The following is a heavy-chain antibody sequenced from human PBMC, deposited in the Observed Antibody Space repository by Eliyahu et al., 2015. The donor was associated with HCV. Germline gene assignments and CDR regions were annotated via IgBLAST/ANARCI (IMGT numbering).Heavy chain of an antibody. J-gene: IGHJ5*02. CDR2: INHSGST. CDR1: GGSFSGYY. Sequence: QVQLQQWGAGLLKPSETLSLTCAVYGGSFSGYYWSWIRXPPGKGXEWIGEINHSGSTNYNPSLKSRVTISVDTSKNQFSLKLSSVTAADTAVYYCATARGYCSGGSCYGSRVTQYNWFDPWGQGTLVTVSS. V-gene: IGHV4-34*01. CDR3: ATARGYCSGGSCYGSRVTQYNWFDP. D-gene: IGHD2-15*01.